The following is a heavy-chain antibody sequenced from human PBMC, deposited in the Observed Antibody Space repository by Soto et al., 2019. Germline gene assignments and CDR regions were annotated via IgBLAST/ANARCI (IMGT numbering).Heavy chain of an antibody. D-gene: IGHD2-15*01. J-gene: IGHJ4*02. CDR3: ARDDCSGGSCYLDY. CDR1: GFTFSSYS. V-gene: IGHV3-21*01. CDR2: ISSSSSYI. Sequence: EVQLVESGGGLVKPGGSLRLSCAASGFTFSSYSMNWVRQAPGKGLEWVSSISSSSSYIYYADSVKGRFTISRDNAKNSLYLQMNSLRAEDTAVYYCARDDCSGGSCYLDYLGQGTLVTVSS.